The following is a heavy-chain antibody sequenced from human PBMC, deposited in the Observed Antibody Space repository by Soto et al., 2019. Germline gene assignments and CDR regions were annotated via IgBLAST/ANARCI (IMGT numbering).Heavy chain of an antibody. D-gene: IGHD6-19*01. CDR3: ARVRYSSGWYTGENYYYYMDV. CDR2: IYYSGSI. V-gene: IGHV4-59*08. Sequence: SETLSLTCTVSGGSISSYYWSWIRQPPGKGLEWIGYIYYSGSINYNPSLKSRVTISVDTSKNQFSLKLSSVTAADTAVYYCARVRYSSGWYTGENYYYYMDVWGKGTAVTVSS. CDR1: GGSISSYY. J-gene: IGHJ6*03.